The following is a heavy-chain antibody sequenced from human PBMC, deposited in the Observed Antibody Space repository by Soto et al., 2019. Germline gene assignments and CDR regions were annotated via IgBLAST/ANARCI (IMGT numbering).Heavy chain of an antibody. D-gene: IGHD2-15*01. CDR1: GFAFNIYG. V-gene: IGHV3-33*03. J-gene: IGHJ4*02. CDR2: IWNDGSQR. Sequence: QVQLVESGGGVVQPGTSLQLSCAASGFAFNIYGMHCVRQAPGKGLEWVAVIWNDGSQRYYRDSVKGRFTISKDNSKNTLYLQMNSLRVEDTAVYYCATDRGGSPFDFWGQGTLVTVSS. CDR3: ATDRGGSPFDF.